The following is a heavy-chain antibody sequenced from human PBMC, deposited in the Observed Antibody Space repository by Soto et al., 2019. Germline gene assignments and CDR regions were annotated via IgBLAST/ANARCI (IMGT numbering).Heavy chain of an antibody. CDR3: TRGSAHSGWYADYYYGMDV. J-gene: IGHJ6*02. CDR2: IRSKAYGGTT. V-gene: IGHV3-49*03. CDR1: GFTFGDYA. Sequence: PGGSLRLSCTASGFTFGDYAMSWFRQAPGKGLEWVGFIRSKAYGGTTEYAASVKGRFTISRDDSKSIAYLQMNSLKTEDTAVYYCTRGSAHSGWYADYYYGMDVWGQGTTVTVSS. D-gene: IGHD6-19*01.